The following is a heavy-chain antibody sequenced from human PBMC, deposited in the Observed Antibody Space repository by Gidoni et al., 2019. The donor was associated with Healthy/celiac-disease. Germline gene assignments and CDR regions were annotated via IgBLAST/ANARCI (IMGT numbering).Heavy chain of an antibody. V-gene: IGHV1-69*01. D-gene: IGHD5-12*01. CDR1: GGTFSSYA. Sequence: QVQLVQSGAAVKKPGSSVRVSCKASGGTFSSYAISWVRQAPGQGLEWMGGIIPIFGTANYAQKFQGRVTITADESTSTAYMELSSLRSEDTAVYYCARASRYSGYTYYYYYGMDVWGQGTTVTVSS. J-gene: IGHJ6*02. CDR3: ARASRYSGYTYYYYYGMDV. CDR2: IIPIFGTA.